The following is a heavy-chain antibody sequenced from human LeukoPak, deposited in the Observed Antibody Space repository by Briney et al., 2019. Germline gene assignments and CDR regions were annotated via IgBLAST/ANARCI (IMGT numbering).Heavy chain of an antibody. CDR3: ARGRPAHDY. CDR2: INHSGST. Sequence: PSETLSLTCAVYGGSFSGYYWSWIRQPPGKGLEWIGEINHSGSTNYNPSLKSRVTISVDTSKNQFSLKLSSVTAADTAVYYCARGRPAHDYWGQGTLVTVSS. J-gene: IGHJ4*02. CDR1: GGSFSGYY. V-gene: IGHV4-34*01.